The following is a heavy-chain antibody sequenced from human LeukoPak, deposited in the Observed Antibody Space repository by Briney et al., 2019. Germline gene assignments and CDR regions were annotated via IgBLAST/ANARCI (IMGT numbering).Heavy chain of an antibody. CDR1: GFTFSSYS. CDR3: AREGITMLQGVFDY. CDR2: ISSSSSTI. V-gene: IGHV3-48*04. D-gene: IGHD3-10*01. J-gene: IGHJ4*02. Sequence: GGSLRLSCAASGFTFSSYSMNWVRQAPGKGLEWVSYISSSSSTIYYADSVMGRFTISRDNAKNSLFLQMNSLRAEDTAVFYCAREGITMLQGVFDYWGQGTPVTVSS.